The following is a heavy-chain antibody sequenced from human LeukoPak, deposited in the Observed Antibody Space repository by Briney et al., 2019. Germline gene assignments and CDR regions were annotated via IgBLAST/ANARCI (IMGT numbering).Heavy chain of an antibody. D-gene: IGHD5-12*01. CDR3: ARHVGYFDAFDI. V-gene: IGHV4-59*08. CDR1: GGSFSGYY. J-gene: IGHJ3*02. CDR2: IYYSGST. Sequence: KPSETLSLTCAVYGGSFSGYYWSWIRQPPGKGLEWIGYIYYSGSTNYNPSLKSRVTISVDTSKNQFSLKLSSVTAADTAVYYCARHVGYFDAFDIWGQGTMVTVSS.